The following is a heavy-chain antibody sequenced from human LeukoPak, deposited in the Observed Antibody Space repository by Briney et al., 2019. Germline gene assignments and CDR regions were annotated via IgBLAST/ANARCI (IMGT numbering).Heavy chain of an antibody. V-gene: IGHV4-61*08. D-gene: IGHD6-6*01. CDR1: GGSISSGDYY. Sequence: SETLSLTCTVSGGSISSGDYYWSWIRQPPGKGLEWIGHIYYSGSTNYNPSLKSRVTISVDTSKIQFSLKLNSVTAADTAVYYCARGSSLSIYYFDFWGQGTLVTVSS. CDR2: IYYSGST. CDR3: ARGSSLSIYYFDF. J-gene: IGHJ4*02.